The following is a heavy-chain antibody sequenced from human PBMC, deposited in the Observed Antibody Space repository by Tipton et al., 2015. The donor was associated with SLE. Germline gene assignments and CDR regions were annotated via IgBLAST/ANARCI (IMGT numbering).Heavy chain of an antibody. CDR3: ARDQWLRQKGGVGAFDI. D-gene: IGHD5-12*01. CDR2: IYTSGST. Sequence: TLSLTCTVSGGSISSGSYYWSWIRQPAGKGLEWIGRIYTSGSTNYNPSLKSRVTISVDTSKNQFSLKLSSVTAADTAVYYCARDQWLRQKGGVGAFDIWGQGTMVTVSS. CDR1: GGSISSGSYY. J-gene: IGHJ3*02. V-gene: IGHV4-61*02.